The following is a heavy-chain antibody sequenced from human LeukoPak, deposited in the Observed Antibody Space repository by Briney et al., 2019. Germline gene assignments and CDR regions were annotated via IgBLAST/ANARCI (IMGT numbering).Heavy chain of an antibody. V-gene: IGHV4-61*01. Sequence: SETLSLTCTVSGCSISSGYYWGWIRQPPGQGLEWIGYIYNSGRTNYNPSLKSRVTVSVDTSKKKFSLKLSSVTAADTAVYFCARGRVSSSTWYSTYYYYFYMDVWGKGTTVTVSS. D-gene: IGHD6-13*01. CDR2: IYNSGRT. J-gene: IGHJ6*03. CDR3: ARGRVSSSTWYSTYYYYFYMDV. CDR1: GCSISSGYY.